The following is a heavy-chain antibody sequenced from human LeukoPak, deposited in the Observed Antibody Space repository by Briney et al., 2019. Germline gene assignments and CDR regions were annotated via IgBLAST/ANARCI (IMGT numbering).Heavy chain of an antibody. CDR3: ARARGRFFDY. CDR2: INHSGST. J-gene: IGHJ4*02. Sequence: SETLSLTCAVYGGSFSGYYWSWIRQPPGKGLEWIGEINHSGSTNHNPSLKSRVTISADTSKNQFSLKLSSVTAADTAVYYCARARGRFFDYWGQGTLVTVSS. V-gene: IGHV4-34*01. CDR1: GGSFSGYY.